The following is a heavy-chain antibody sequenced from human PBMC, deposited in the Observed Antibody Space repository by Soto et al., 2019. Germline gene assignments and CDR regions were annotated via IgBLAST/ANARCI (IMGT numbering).Heavy chain of an antibody. CDR3: ARGGEGYNFGAVY. V-gene: IGHV1-69*01. CDR2: IIPKLGSA. J-gene: IGHJ4*02. Sequence: QVQLVQSGAEVKEPGSSGKVSCKASGGGNLRDYRTTWVRRAPGQGLEWMGGIIPKLGSANYAQNFQGRVTITADESTNIVYMELRSLRSDDTAVYYCARGGEGYNFGAVYWGQGTPVTVSS. CDR1: GGGNLRDYR. D-gene: IGHD5-12*01.